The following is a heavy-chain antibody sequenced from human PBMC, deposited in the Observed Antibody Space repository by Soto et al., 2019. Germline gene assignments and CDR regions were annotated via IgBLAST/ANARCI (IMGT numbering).Heavy chain of an antibody. CDR3: ATADYDFWSGYLPAV. D-gene: IGHD3-3*01. V-gene: IGHV1-18*01. J-gene: IGHJ6*02. Sequence: ASVKVSCKPSGYTFTSYGISWVRQAPGQGLEWMGWISAYNGNTNYAQKLQGRVTMTTDTSTSTAYMELRSLRSDDTAVYICATADYDFWSGYLPAVWGQGTTVTVSS. CDR1: GYTFTSYG. CDR2: ISAYNGNT.